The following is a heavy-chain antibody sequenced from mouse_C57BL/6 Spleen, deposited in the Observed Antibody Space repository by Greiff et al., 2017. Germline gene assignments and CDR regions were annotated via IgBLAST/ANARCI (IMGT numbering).Heavy chain of an antibody. CDR2: IWSGGSS. CDR3: TRKDGYQYYFDY. Sequence: VKLMESGPGLVQPSQSLSITCTVSGFSLTSYGVHWVRQSPGKGLEWLGVIWSGGSSDYNAAFISSLSISKDNSKSQVFFKMNSLQADDTAIYYCTRKDGYQYYFDYWGQGTTLTVSS. J-gene: IGHJ2*01. CDR1: GFSLTSYG. D-gene: IGHD2-3*01. V-gene: IGHV2-2*01.